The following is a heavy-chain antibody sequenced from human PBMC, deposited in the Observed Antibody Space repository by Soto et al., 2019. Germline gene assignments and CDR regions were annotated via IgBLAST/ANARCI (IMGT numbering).Heavy chain of an antibody. CDR2: ISYDGSNK. CDR1: GFTFSSYA. Sequence: GGSLRLSCAASGFTFSSYAMHWVRQAPGKGLEWVAVISYDGSNKYYADSVKGRFTISRDNSKNTLYLQMNSLRAEDTAVYYCARGGKRLSPPDPFDIWGQGTMAPVSS. J-gene: IGHJ3*02. V-gene: IGHV3-30-3*01. CDR3: ARGGKRLSPPDPFDI.